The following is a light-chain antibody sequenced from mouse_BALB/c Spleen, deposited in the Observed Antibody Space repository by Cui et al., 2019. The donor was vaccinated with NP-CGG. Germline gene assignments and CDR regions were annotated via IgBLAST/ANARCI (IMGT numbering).Light chain of an antibody. Sequence: AVVTPESALTTSPGETVTITCRSSTGTVTTNNYANWVQEKPDHLFTGLIGGTNNRAPGVPARFSGSLIGDKAALTITGAQTEDEAIYFCALWYSNHWVFGGGTKLTVL. CDR2: GTN. CDR3: ALWYSNHWV. CDR1: TGTVTTNNY. J-gene: IGLJ1*01. V-gene: IGLV1*01.